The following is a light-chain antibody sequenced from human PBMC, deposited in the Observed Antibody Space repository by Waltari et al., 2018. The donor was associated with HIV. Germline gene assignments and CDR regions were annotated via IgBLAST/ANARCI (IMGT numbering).Light chain of an antibody. CDR1: NIGGKS. Sequence: SYVLTQPHSVAVAPGMTATITCGGDNIGGKSVHGYQQKPGQAPVVVIYDDRVRPSEIPERFSGANSGNTATLTISGVEVGDEADYACHVWDSRSDVVFGGGTKLTV. J-gene: IGLJ3*02. CDR3: HVWDSRSDVV. V-gene: IGLV3-21*04. CDR2: DDR.